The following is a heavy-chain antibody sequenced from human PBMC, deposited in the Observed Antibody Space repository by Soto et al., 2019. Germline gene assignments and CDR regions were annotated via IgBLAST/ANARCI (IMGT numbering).Heavy chain of an antibody. Sequence: GGSLRLSCAASGFTFSSYAMSWVRQAPGKGLEWVSAISGSGGSTYYADSVKGRFTISRDNSKNTLYLQMNSLRAEDTAVYYCAKLYYDSSGYYLGNYFDYWGQGTLVTVSS. CDR1: GFTFSSYA. D-gene: IGHD3-22*01. CDR2: ISGSGGST. CDR3: AKLYYDSSGYYLGNYFDY. V-gene: IGHV3-23*01. J-gene: IGHJ4*02.